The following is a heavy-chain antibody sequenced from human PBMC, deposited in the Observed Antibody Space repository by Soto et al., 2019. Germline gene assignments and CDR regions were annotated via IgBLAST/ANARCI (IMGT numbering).Heavy chain of an antibody. V-gene: IGHV3-7*03. J-gene: IGHJ6*02. CDR2: IKQDGSEK. D-gene: IGHD5-12*01. CDR3: ARDGLVDIVATVSANYYYYGMDV. Sequence: VQLQESGPGLVKPSQTLSLTCTVSGGSISSGGYYWSWIRQHPGKGLEWVANIKQDGSEKYYVDSVKGRFTISRDNAKNSLYLQMNSLRAEDTAVYYCARDGLVDIVATVSANYYYYGMDVWGQGTTVTVSS. CDR1: GGSISSGGYY.